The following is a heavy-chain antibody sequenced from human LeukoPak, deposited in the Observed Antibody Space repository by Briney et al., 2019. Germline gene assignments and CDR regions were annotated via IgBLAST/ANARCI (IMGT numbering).Heavy chain of an antibody. CDR3: ARTYFGSGNTLVH. D-gene: IGHD3-10*01. Sequence: GGSLRLSCAASGFTFSNYEMNWVRQAPGKGLEWLSYISGNGNTIYYADSVKGRFTISRDNAKNSLYLQMNSLRAEDTAVYYCARTYFGSGNTLVHWGQGTLVTVSS. CDR2: ISGNGNTI. V-gene: IGHV3-48*03. CDR1: GFTFSNYE. J-gene: IGHJ4*02.